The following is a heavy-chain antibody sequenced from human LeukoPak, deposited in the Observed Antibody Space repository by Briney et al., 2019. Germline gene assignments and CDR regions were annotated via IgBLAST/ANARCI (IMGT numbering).Heavy chain of an antibody. CDR3: ARGSRYYYDSSGYLFDY. Sequence: PSETLSLTCAVYGGSFSGYYWSWIRQPPGKGLEWIGEINHSGSTNYNPSLKSRVTISVDTSKNQFSLKLSSVTAADTAVYYCARGSRYYYDSSGYLFDYWGQGTLVTVSS. CDR2: INHSGST. CDR1: GGSFSGYY. D-gene: IGHD3-22*01. V-gene: IGHV4-34*01. J-gene: IGHJ4*02.